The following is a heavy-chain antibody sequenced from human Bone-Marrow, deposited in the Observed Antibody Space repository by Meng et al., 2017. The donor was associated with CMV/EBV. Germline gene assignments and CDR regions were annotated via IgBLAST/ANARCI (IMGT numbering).Heavy chain of an antibody. CDR2: INSDGSST. Sequence: GESLKISCAASGFTFSSYWMHWVRQAPGKGLVWVSRINSDGSSTSYADSVKGRFTISRDNAKNTLYLQMNSLRAEDTAVYYCARVYGGNSGLDYWGHGTLVTVSS. J-gene: IGHJ4*01. CDR1: GFTFSSYW. V-gene: IGHV3-74*01. D-gene: IGHD4-23*01. CDR3: ARVYGGNSGLDY.